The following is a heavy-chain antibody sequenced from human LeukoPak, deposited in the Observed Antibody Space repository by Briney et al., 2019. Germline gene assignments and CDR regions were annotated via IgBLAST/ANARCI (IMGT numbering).Heavy chain of an antibody. CDR3: ARVFLDYYDPGYYFDY. D-gene: IGHD3-10*02. J-gene: IGHJ4*02. CDR2: IYYSGST. Sequence: PSETLSLTCTVSGGSISSYYWSWIRQPPGKGLEWIGYIYYSGSTNYNPSLKSRVTISVDTSKNQFSLKLSSVTAADTAVYYCARVFLDYYDPGYYFDYGGQGTLVTVSS. V-gene: IGHV4-59*01. CDR1: GGSISSYY.